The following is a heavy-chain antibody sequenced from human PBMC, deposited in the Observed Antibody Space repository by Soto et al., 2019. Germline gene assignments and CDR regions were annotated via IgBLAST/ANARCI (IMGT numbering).Heavy chain of an antibody. J-gene: IGHJ4*02. D-gene: IGHD2-15*01. V-gene: IGHV3-23*01. CDR2: ISGSGGST. CDR1: GFTFSSYA. CDR3: AKDRATGVVVAATGDY. Sequence: EVQLLESGGGLVQPGGSLRLSCAASGFTFSSYAMSWVRQAPGKGLEWVSAISGSGGSTYYADSVKGRFTISRDNSKNTLYLQMNSLRAEDTAVYYCAKDRATGVVVAATGDYWGQGTLVTVSS.